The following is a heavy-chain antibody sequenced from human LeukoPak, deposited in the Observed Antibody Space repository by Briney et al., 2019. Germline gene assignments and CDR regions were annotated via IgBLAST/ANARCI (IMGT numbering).Heavy chain of an antibody. D-gene: IGHD1-26*01. J-gene: IGHJ3*02. CDR1: GYTFTGYY. CDR3: ARGRGSGDAFEI. V-gene: IGHV1-2*02. CDR2: INPNSGGT. Sequence: ASVKVSCKASGYTFTGYYMHWVRQAPGQGLEWVGWINPNSGGTKYAQKFQGRVTMTRDTSVSTAYVELSRLRSEDTAVYYCARGRGSGDAFEIWGQGTMVTVSS.